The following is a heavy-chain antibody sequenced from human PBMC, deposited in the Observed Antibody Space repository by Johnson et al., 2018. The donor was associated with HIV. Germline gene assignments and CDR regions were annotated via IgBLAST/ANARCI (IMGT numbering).Heavy chain of an antibody. CDR3: ARSIITSPVGAFDI. Sequence: VQLVESGGGVVRPGGSLRLSCAASGFTFSSYAMHWVRQAPGKGLEWVSGISWNSGSIGYADSVKGRFTISRDNAKNCLYLQMNGLNPEDTALYYCARSIITSPVGAFDIWGQGTMVTVSS. D-gene: IGHD3-16*01. J-gene: IGHJ3*02. CDR2: ISWNSGSI. V-gene: IGHV3-9*01. CDR1: GFTFSSYA.